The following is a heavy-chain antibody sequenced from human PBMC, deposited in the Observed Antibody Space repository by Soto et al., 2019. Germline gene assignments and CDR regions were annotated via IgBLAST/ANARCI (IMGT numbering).Heavy chain of an antibody. Sequence: GGSLRLSCAASGFTFSSYWMSWVRQAPGKGLEWVANIKQDGSEKYYVDSVKGRFTISRDNAKNSLYVQMNSLRAEDTAVYYCARERGYSSGWYGMGDDAFDIWGQGTMVTVSS. CDR2: IKQDGSEK. J-gene: IGHJ3*02. CDR1: GFTFSSYW. V-gene: IGHV3-7*01. CDR3: ARERGYSSGWYGMGDDAFDI. D-gene: IGHD6-19*01.